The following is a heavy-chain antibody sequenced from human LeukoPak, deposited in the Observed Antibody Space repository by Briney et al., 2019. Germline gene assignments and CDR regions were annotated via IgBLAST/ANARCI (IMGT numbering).Heavy chain of an antibody. CDR2: ISYDGSNK. CDR3: ARDLSWEGIDY. CDR1: GFTFSSYA. V-gene: IGHV3-30-3*01. Sequence: PGGSLRLSCAASGFTFSSYAMHWVRQAPGKGLEWVAVISYDGSNKYYADSVRGRFTISRDNSKNTLYLQMNSLRAEDTAVYYCARDLSWEGIDYWGQGTLVTVSS. J-gene: IGHJ4*02. D-gene: IGHD1-26*01.